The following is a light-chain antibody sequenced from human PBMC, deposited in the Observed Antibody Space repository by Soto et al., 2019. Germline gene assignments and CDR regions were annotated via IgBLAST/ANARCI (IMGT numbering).Light chain of an antibody. J-gene: IGKJ2*01. CDR1: QSVRSTF. CDR3: QQYHDSPMNT. V-gene: IGKV3-20*01. Sequence: VLPQSPDTLSLSPGDRATLSCRASQSVRSTFLAWYQQKPGQAHRLLIYGASNRAAGLPERFSGSASGTELTLTIIRLKPDESAVYYCQQYHDSPMNTFGQGTKLQIK. CDR2: GAS.